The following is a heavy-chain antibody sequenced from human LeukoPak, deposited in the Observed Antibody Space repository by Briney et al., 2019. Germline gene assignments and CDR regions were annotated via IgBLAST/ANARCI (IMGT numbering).Heavy chain of an antibody. Sequence: QPGGSLRLSCAASGFTFSTYAMNWVRQAPGKGLEWVSIITGSGGATYYPDSVKGRFTISRDNSKNTLYLQMNSLRAEDTAVYYCAKQFRPDTAMVEDAFDIWGQGTMVTVSS. V-gene: IGHV3-23*01. D-gene: IGHD5-18*01. CDR3: AKQFRPDTAMVEDAFDI. CDR2: ITGSGGAT. J-gene: IGHJ3*02. CDR1: GFTFSTYA.